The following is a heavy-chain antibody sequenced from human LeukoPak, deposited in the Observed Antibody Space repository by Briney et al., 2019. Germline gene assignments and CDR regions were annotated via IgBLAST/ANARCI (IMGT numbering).Heavy chain of an antibody. J-gene: IGHJ4*02. Sequence: GGSLRLSCAASGFTFSDYYMSWIRQAPGKGLEWVSYISSSGSTIYYADSVKGRFTISRDNAKNSLYLQMNSLGAEDTAVYYCARVKADILTGYYPPNPDFDYWGQGTLVTVSS. CDR1: GFTFSDYY. V-gene: IGHV3-11*01. CDR3: ARVKADILTGYYPPNPDFDY. D-gene: IGHD3-9*01. CDR2: ISSSGSTI.